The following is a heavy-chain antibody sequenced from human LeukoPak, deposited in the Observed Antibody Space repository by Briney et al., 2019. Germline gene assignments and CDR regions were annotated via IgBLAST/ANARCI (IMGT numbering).Heavy chain of an antibody. Sequence: GGSLRLSCAASGFTFSTYTMNWVRQAPGEGLEWVSVISASGDTTYYADSVRGRFTISRDNSKNALYLQMNSLRAEDTAVYYCAKDLSYSSTWRTADYWGQGTLATVSS. J-gene: IGHJ4*02. CDR3: AKDLSYSSTWRTADY. CDR1: GFTFSTYT. V-gene: IGHV3-23*01. D-gene: IGHD6-13*01. CDR2: ISASGDTT.